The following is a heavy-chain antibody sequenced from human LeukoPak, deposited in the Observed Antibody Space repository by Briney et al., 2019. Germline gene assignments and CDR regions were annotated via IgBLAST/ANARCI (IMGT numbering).Heavy chain of an antibody. CDR2: INHSGST. CDR1: GGSFSGYY. Sequence: SETLSLTCAVYGGSFSGYYWSWIRQPPGKGLEWIGEINHSGSTNYNPSLKSRVTISVDTSKNQFSLKLSSVTAADTAVYYCARGAIFGVAGDWFDPWGRGTLVTVSS. CDR3: ARGAIFGVAGDWFDP. V-gene: IGHV4-34*01. J-gene: IGHJ5*02. D-gene: IGHD3-3*01.